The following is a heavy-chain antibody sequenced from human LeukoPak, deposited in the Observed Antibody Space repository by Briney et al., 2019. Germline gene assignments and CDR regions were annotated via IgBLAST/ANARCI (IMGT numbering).Heavy chain of an antibody. D-gene: IGHD1-7*01. Sequence: PGGSLRLSCAVSGFTFSDYFMNWIRQAPGKGLEWVSYISSSGNTIYYGDSVKGRFTISRDKAKNSLYLQINNLRAEDTAVYYCATLPGGLKLRGDVWGKGTTVAVSS. V-gene: IGHV3-11*01. CDR1: GFTFSDYF. CDR3: ATLPGGLKLRGDV. CDR2: ISSSGNTI. J-gene: IGHJ6*04.